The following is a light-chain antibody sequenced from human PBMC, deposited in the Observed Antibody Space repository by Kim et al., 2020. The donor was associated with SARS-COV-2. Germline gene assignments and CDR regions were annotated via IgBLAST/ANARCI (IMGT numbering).Light chain of an antibody. CDR3: QQRSNWPIT. Sequence: LSPGERAAPACRASQSVSSYLAWYHQKPGQAPRLLIYDASNRATGIPARFSGSGSGTDFTLTISSLEPEDFAVYYCQQRSNWPITFGQGTRLEIK. J-gene: IGKJ5*01. CDR1: QSVSSY. CDR2: DAS. V-gene: IGKV3-11*01.